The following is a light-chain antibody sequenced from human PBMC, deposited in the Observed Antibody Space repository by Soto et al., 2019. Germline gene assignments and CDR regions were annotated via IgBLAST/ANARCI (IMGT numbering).Light chain of an antibody. CDR1: SSDFGGYNY. J-gene: IGLJ1*01. CDR3: CSYTSSNSLI. Sequence: QSVLTQPVSVSGSPGQSITISCTGTSSDFGGYNYVSWYQQHPGKAPKVLIYDVSNRPAGVSNRFSGSRSGNTASLTISGLQAEDEADYYCCSYTSSNSLIFGTGTKVTVL. V-gene: IGLV2-14*01. CDR2: DVS.